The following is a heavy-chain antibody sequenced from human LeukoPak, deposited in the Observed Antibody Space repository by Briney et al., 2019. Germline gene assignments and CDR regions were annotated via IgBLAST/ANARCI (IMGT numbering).Heavy chain of an antibody. Sequence: PSDTLSLTCTVSGYSISSGYYWGWIRQPPGKGLEWIGSIYHSGSTYYNPSLKSRVTISVDTSKNQFSLKLSSVTAADTAVYYCARDFRTYYYGSGDAFDIWGQGTMVTVSS. CDR2: IYHSGST. D-gene: IGHD3-10*01. J-gene: IGHJ3*02. CDR1: GYSISSGYY. V-gene: IGHV4-38-2*02. CDR3: ARDFRTYYYGSGDAFDI.